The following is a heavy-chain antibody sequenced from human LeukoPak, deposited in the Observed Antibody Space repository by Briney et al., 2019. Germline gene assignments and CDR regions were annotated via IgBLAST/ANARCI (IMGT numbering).Heavy chain of an antibody. CDR3: AGGGGSFDY. V-gene: IGHV6-1*01. Sequence: SQTLSLTCAISGDSVSSNSAAWNWVRQSPSRGLEWLGRTCYRSKWYNDYAGSVKSRITINSDTSKNQFSLQLNSVSPEDTAVYYCAGGGGSFDYWGQGTLVTVSS. CDR1: GDSVSSNSAA. CDR2: TCYRSKWYN. D-gene: IGHD3-16*01. J-gene: IGHJ4*02.